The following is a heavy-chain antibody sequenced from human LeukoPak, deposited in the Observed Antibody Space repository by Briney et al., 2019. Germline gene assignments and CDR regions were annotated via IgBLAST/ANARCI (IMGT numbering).Heavy chain of an antibody. J-gene: IGHJ4*02. V-gene: IGHV6-1*01. D-gene: IGHD6-13*01. CDR3: ARDNLTAAAGFDFDY. CDR2: TYYRSRWYN. CDR1: GDSVSSNSAA. Sequence: SQTLSLTCAISGDSVSSNSAAWNWIRRSPSRGLEWLGRTYYRSRWYNDYAVFVKSRITINPDTSKNQFFLHLNSVTPEDTAVYYCARDNLTAAAGFDFDYWGQGTLVTVSS.